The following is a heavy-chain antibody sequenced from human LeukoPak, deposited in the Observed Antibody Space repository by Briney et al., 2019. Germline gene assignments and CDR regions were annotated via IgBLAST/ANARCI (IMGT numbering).Heavy chain of an antibody. CDR2: ISSSSSYI. J-gene: IGHJ6*03. V-gene: IGHV3-21*01. CDR1: GFTVSSNY. Sequence: PGGSLRLSCAASGFTVSSNYMSWVRQAPGKGLEWVSSISSSSSYIYYADSVKGRFTISRDNAKNSLYLQMNSLRAEDMAVYYCARAAHSSSWLRAYYYYMDVWGKGTTVTISS. CDR3: ARAAHSSSWLRAYYYYMDV. D-gene: IGHD6-13*01.